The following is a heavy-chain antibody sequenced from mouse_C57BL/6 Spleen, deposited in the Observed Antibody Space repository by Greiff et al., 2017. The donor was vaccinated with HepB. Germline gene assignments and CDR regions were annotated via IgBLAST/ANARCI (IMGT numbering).Heavy chain of an antibody. CDR3: ARWDSSGYVAY. CDR2: IDPSDSYT. CDR1: GYTFTSYW. V-gene: IGHV1-69*01. Sequence: QVHVKQPGAELVMPGASVKLSCKASGYTFTSYWMHWVKQRPGQGLEWIGEIDPSDSYTNYNQKFKGKSTLTVDKSSSTAYMQLSSLTSEDSAVYYCARWDSSGYVAYWGQGTLVTVSA. J-gene: IGHJ3*01. D-gene: IGHD3-2*02.